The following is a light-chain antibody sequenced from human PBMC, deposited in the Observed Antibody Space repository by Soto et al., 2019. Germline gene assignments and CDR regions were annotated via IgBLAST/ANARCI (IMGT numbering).Light chain of an antibody. CDR2: AAS. V-gene: IGKV1-5*01. Sequence: DIQMTQYPSTLSASVGDRVTMTCRASQSSSSWLSWYQHNPRKAPKPPIYAASSLESRVPSTFSGTGSGTELTLTISSLQPDDFATYYCQQYNSYKWTFGQGTKVDI. CDR3: QQYNSYKWT. CDR1: QSSSSW. J-gene: IGKJ1*01.